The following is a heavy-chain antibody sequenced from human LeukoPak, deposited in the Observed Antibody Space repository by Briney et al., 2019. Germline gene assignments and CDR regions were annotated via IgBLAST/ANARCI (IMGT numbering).Heavy chain of an antibody. J-gene: IGHJ6*02. Sequence: SETLSLTCAVYGGSFSNYYWSWIRQPPGKGLEWIGEVNHSGSTNYNPSLKSRVTISVDTSKNQFSLKLTSVTAADTAVYYGVDVWGQGTTVTVSS. CDR1: GGSFSNYY. CDR2: VNHSGST. CDR3: VDV. V-gene: IGHV4-34*01.